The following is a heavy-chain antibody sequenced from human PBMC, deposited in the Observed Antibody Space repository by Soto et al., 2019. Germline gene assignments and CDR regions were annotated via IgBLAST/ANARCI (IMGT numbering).Heavy chain of an antibody. V-gene: IGHV4-30-4*01. D-gene: IGHD7-27*01. Sequence: QVQLQESGPGLVKPSQTLSLTCTVSGGSISTVDYWWSWIRQSPDMGLEWIGHIYDGGRTYHKPSLESRVNMSVDTSKSQLSLTFSSVSAADTAVYYCARGPSGDKVDSWGQGTLVTVSS. CDR1: GGSISTVDYW. CDR2: IYDGGRT. J-gene: IGHJ4*02. CDR3: ARGPSGDKVDS.